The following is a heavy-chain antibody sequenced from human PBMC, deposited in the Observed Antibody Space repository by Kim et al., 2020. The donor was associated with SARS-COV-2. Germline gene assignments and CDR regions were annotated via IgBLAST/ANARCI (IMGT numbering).Heavy chain of an antibody. V-gene: IGHV3-74*01. J-gene: IGHJ4*02. D-gene: IGHD5-12*01. CDR3: VKRGYTSTSSFDY. Sequence: NYADSVKGRFPVSRDNSKNMLYLEMTSLRAEDTALYYCVKRGYTSTSSFDYWGQGTLVTVFS.